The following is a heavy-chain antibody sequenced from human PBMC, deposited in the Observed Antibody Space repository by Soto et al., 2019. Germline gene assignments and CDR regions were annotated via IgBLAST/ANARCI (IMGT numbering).Heavy chain of an antibody. CDR1: GYTFTSYG. V-gene: IGHV1-18*04. CDR3: ARRCYYDSSGSRNYYYYGMNV. Sequence: QAQLVQSGAEVKKPGASVKVSCKASGYTFTSYGINWVRQAPGQGLEWLGWISAYDGNTKYAQSVQGRVSMTTDTSTKTAYMELRSLRSDDTAMYYCARRCYYDSSGSRNYYYYGMNVWGQGTMVSVSS. D-gene: IGHD3-22*01. J-gene: IGHJ6*02. CDR2: ISAYDGNT.